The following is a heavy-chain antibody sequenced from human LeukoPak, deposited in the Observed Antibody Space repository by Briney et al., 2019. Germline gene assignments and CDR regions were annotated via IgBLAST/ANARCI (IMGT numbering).Heavy chain of an antibody. CDR3: ARDHVSSSSDWFDP. D-gene: IGHD6-6*01. CDR2: IYTSGST. V-gene: IGHV4-4*07. CDR1: GGSISSYY. Sequence: SETLSLTCTVSGGSISSYYWSWIRQPARKGLEGIGRIYTSGSTNYNPSLKSRVTMSVDTSKNQFSLKLSSVTAADTAVYYCARDHVSSSSDWFDPWGQGTLVTVSS. J-gene: IGHJ5*02.